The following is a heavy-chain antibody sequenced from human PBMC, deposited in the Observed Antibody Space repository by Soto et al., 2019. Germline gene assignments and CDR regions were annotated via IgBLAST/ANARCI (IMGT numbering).Heavy chain of an antibody. Sequence: PGVSLRLSCAASGFTFSYFFMSWIRQTPGKGLEWISYISSSGDTIYYADSVKGRFTISRDNAKNSLYLQMNSLRVEDTAVYYCAREPINYDLLTAPFDYWGQGTLVNRLL. J-gene: IGHJ4*02. CDR1: GFTFSYFF. CDR3: AREPINYDLLTAPFDY. V-gene: IGHV3-11*01. D-gene: IGHD3-9*01. CDR2: ISSSGDTI.